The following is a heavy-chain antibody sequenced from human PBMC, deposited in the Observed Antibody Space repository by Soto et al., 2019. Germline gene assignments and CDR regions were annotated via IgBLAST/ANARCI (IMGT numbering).Heavy chain of an antibody. CDR3: ARVGGNWNDDYFDY. D-gene: IGHD1-1*01. J-gene: IGHJ4*02. CDR1: GYTFSDHD. CDR2: MNPNSGDT. V-gene: IGHV1-8*01. Sequence: QLQLVQSGAEVKKPGASVKVSCKASGYTFSDHDINWVRQATGQGPEWLGWMNPNSGDTGYAQKFQGRVTMTRDNSIRTAYMELSRLRSEDTAVYYCARVGGNWNDDYFDYWGQGTLVTVSS.